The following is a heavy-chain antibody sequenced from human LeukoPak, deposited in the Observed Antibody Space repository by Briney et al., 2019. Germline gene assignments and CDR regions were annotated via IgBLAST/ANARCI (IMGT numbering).Heavy chain of an antibody. CDR3: ARDEPIWFGDTPADY. Sequence: GASVKVPCKASGYTFTSYGISWVRQAPGQGLEWMGWISAYNGNTNYAQKLQGRVTMTTDTSTSTAYMELRSLRSDDTAVYYCARDEPIWFGDTPADYWGQGTLVTVSS. CDR1: GYTFTSYG. CDR2: ISAYNGNT. J-gene: IGHJ4*02. V-gene: IGHV1-18*01. D-gene: IGHD3-10*01.